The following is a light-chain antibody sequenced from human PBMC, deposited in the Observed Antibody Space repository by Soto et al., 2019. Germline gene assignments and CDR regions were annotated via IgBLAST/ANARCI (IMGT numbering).Light chain of an antibody. CDR1: QSISSY. J-gene: IGKJ1*01. CDR3: QHSYSTSEA. V-gene: IGKV1-39*01. CDR2: AAS. Sequence: DIQMTQSPSSLSGSVGDRVTITCRASQSISSYLNWYQQKPGKAPKLLIYAASSLQSGVPSRFSGSGSGTEFTLTISSLQPEDFATYYCQHSYSTSEAFGQGTKVDI.